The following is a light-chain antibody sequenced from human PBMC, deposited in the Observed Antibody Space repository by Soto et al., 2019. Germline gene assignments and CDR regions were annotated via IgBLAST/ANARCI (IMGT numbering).Light chain of an antibody. CDR2: GAS. CDR1: QSVSSN. Sequence: EIVLTQSPGTLSLSPGERATLSCRASQSVSSNLAWYQQKPGQAPRLLIYGASTRATDIPARFSGSGSGTQFTLTISSLQSEDFGTYYCQQYNAWPGTFGQGTKVDIK. CDR3: QQYNAWPGT. V-gene: IGKV3-15*01. J-gene: IGKJ1*01.